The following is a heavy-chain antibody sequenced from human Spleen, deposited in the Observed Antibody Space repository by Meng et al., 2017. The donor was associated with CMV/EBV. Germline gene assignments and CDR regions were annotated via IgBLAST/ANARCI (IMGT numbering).Heavy chain of an antibody. CDR3: ARGPLRAPRPYFFDS. Sequence: SGYTFSNYGINWVRQAPGQGLEWLGWMNPNSGNSGSAQKFQGRVTMTRTTSINTAYMELSSLRSEDTAVYYCARGPLRAPRPYFFDSWGQGSLVTVSS. CDR1: GYTFSNYG. D-gene: IGHD2-21*01. V-gene: IGHV1-8*01. CDR2: MNPNSGNS. J-gene: IGHJ4*02.